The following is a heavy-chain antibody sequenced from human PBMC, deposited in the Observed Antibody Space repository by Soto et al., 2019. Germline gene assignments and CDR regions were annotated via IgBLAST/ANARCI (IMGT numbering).Heavy chain of an antibody. CDR1: GGSISSYY. CDR3: ARIDYSRQITPYYYAMDV. Sequence: SETLSLTCTVSGGSISSYYWSWIRQPAGKGLEWIGRIYASGSTNYNPSLKSRVTMSVDTSKNQFSLNLSSVTAADTAVYFCARIDYSRQITPYYYAMDVWGQGTTVTVSS. D-gene: IGHD4-4*01. J-gene: IGHJ6*02. CDR2: IYASGST. V-gene: IGHV4-4*07.